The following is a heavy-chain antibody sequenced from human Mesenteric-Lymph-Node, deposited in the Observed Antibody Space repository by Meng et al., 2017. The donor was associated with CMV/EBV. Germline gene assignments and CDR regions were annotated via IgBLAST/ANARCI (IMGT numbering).Heavy chain of an antibody. V-gene: IGHV3-15*01. CDR2: IKSNTAGGTT. J-gene: IGHJ4*02. Sequence: LRPSCAASGFTFNNGWMSWVRQAPGKGLEWVGRIKSNTAGGTTDYAAPVKGRFTISRDNSKNTLYLQMNSLRAEDTAIYYCARGVFDYWGQGTLVTVSS. CDR3: ARGVFDY. CDR1: GFTFNNGW.